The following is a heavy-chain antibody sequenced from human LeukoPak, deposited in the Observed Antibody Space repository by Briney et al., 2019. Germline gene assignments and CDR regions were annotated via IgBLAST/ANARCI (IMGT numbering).Heavy chain of an antibody. V-gene: IGHV3-11*03. CDR3: AKIASEGSYRYLDY. Sequence: GRFTISRDNAKNSLYVQMNSLRAEDTAVYYCAKIASEGSYRYLDYWGQGTLVTVSS. J-gene: IGHJ4*02. D-gene: IGHD3-16*02.